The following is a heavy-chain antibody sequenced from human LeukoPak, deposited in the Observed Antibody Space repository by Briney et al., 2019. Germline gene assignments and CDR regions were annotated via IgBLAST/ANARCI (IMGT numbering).Heavy chain of an antibody. V-gene: IGHV3-23*01. Sequence: PGGSLRLSCAVSGFTFSNYAMTWVRQASGKGWEWVSPLRGSGGSTYYADSVKGRFTISRDNSKNTLYLQMNSLRAEDTAVYYCAKDLTLLWFGELSLIFDYWGQGTLVTVSS. CDR2: LRGSGGST. CDR3: AKDLTLLWFGELSLIFDY. J-gene: IGHJ4*02. CDR1: GFTFSNYA. D-gene: IGHD3-10*01.